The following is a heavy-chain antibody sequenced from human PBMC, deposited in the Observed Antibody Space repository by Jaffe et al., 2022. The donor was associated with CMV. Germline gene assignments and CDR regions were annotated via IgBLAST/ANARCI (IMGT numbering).Heavy chain of an antibody. D-gene: IGHD3-10*01. J-gene: IGHJ4*02. Sequence: EVQLLESGGGLVQPGGSLRLSCAASGFTFSSYAMSWVRQAPGKGLEWVSAISGSGGSTYYADSVKGRFTISRDNSKNTLYLQMNSLRAEDTAVYYCAKAHHPRLNTMVRGVAFDYWGQGTLVTVSS. CDR1: GFTFSSYA. CDR2: ISGSGGST. CDR3: AKAHHPRLNTMVRGVAFDY. V-gene: IGHV3-23*01.